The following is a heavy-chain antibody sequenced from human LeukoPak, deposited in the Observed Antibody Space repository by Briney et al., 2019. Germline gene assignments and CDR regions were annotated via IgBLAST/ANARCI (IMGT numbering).Heavy chain of an antibody. Sequence: ASLKVSCKASGYTFTNYGITWVRQASGQGIEWMGWISAYTGKTNSAQKLQGRVTMTTDTSTSTGYMELRSLRSDDTAVYYCARDRRGSSGYYYTGMDYWGQGTLVTVSS. CDR2: ISAYTGKT. CDR3: ARDRRGSSGYYYTGMDY. J-gene: IGHJ4*02. D-gene: IGHD3-22*01. V-gene: IGHV1-18*01. CDR1: GYTFTNYG.